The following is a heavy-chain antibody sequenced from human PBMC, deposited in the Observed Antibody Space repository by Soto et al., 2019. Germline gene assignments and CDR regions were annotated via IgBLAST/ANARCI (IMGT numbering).Heavy chain of an antibody. CDR2: IYHSGST. Sequence: SETLALTCTVSGGSIRVTDDFWGWIRQPPGKALEWIASIYHSGSTYYNPSLKSRVTMSVDTSNNQFALTLNSVTAADTAVYFCARDSGWFDPWGQGTLVTVSS. D-gene: IGHD7-27*01. CDR3: ARDSGWFDP. J-gene: IGHJ5*02. V-gene: IGHV4-39*01. CDR1: GGSIRVTDDF.